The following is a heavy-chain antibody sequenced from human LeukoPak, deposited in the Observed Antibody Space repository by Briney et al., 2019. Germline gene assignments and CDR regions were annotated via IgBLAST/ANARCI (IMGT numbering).Heavy chain of an antibody. J-gene: IGHJ6*04. CDR1: GFSFDSYW. CDR2: INHDATEK. Sequence: GGSLRLSCVASGFSFDSYWMNWVRQAPGRGLEWVANINHDATEKYYVDSVKGRFTISRDNAKKSLYLQMNRLRADDTAVYHCARDRWAPYSSGWYGSKMDVWGKGTTVTVSS. CDR3: ARDRWAPYSSGWYGSKMDV. D-gene: IGHD6-19*01. V-gene: IGHV3-7*01.